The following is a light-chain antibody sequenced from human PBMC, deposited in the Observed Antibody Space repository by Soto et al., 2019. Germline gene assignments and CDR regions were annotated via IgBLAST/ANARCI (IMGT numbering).Light chain of an antibody. V-gene: IGKV1-27*01. CDR3: QKYNSLPFT. J-gene: IGKJ3*01. Sequence: DIQMTQSPSSLSASVGDTVTITCRASQDISNYLAWFQQKPGEAPKLLIYGPSTLESGVPSRFSGGKSGTDFTLTISGLQPEDVAIYYSQKYNSLPFTFGPGTKVEIQ. CDR2: GPS. CDR1: QDISNY.